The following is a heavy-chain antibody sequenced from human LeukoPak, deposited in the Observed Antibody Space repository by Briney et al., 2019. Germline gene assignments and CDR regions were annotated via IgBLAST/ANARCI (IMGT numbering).Heavy chain of an antibody. V-gene: IGHV1-2*02. Sequence: ASVKVSCKASGYTFTGYYMHWVRQAPGQGLEWMGWINPNNGGTNYAQKFQGRVTMTRDTSISTAYMELSRLRSDDTAVYYCARDWEDSSGSHIPFDYWGQGTLVTVSS. J-gene: IGHJ4*02. CDR2: INPNNGGT. CDR1: GYTFTGYY. D-gene: IGHD3-22*01. CDR3: ARDWEDSSGSHIPFDY.